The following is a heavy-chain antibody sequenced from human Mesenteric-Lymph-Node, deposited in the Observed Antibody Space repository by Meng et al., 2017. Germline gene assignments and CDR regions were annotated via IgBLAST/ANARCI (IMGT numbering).Heavy chain of an antibody. J-gene: IGHJ6*02. CDR3: AREVGYCSSTSCLAGHYYYGMDV. CDR2: IIPIFGTA. Sequence: SVKVSCKASGGTFSSYAISWVRQAPGQGLEWMGGIIPIFGTANYAQKFQGRVTITADESTSTAYMELRSLRSDDTAVYYCAREVGYCSSTSCLAGHYYYGMDVWGQGTTVTVSS. CDR1: GGTFSSYA. D-gene: IGHD2-2*01. V-gene: IGHV1-69*13.